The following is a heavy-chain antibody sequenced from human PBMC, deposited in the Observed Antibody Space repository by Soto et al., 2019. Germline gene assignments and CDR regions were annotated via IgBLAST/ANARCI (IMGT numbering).Heavy chain of an antibody. CDR1: GYSFTSYW. V-gene: IGHV5-10-1*01. D-gene: IGHD3-16*01. CDR2: IDPSDSYT. J-gene: IGHJ6*02. Sequence: PGDSLKISCKGSGYSFTSYWISWVLQIPGKGLEWMGRIDPSDSYTNYSPSFQGHVTISADKSISTAYLQWSSLKASDTAMYYCAIQASLLIAGPNYGMDIWGQGTTVTVSS. CDR3: AIQASLLIAGPNYGMDI.